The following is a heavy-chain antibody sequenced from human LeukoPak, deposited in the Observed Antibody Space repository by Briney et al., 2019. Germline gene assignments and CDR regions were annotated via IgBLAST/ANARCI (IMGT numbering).Heavy chain of an antibody. CDR3: ARGGNSTVTTEVWFDP. J-gene: IGHJ5*02. D-gene: IGHD4-17*01. V-gene: IGHV4-34*01. CDR2: INHSGST. Sequence: SETLSLTCAVYGGSFSGYYWSWTRQPPGKGLEWIGEINHSGSTNYNPSLKSRVTISVDTSKNQFSLKLSSVTAADTAVYYCARGGNSTVTTEVWFDPWGQGTLVTVSS. CDR1: GGSFSGYY.